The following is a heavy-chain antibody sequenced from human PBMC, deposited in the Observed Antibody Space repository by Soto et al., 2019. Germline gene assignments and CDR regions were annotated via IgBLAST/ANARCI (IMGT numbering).Heavy chain of an antibody. CDR1: GGSISSYY. CDR2: IYNSGST. D-gene: IGHD4-17*01. J-gene: IGHJ4*02. Sequence: QVQLQESGPGLVRPSETLSLTCTVSGGSISSYYWSWVRQPPGKGLEWIGYIYNSGSTNYNPSLKSRGTISVDTSKNQLSLKLSSVTAADTAVYYCAYGDSRGPFDSWGRGTLVTVSS. CDR3: AYGDSRGPFDS. V-gene: IGHV4-59*01.